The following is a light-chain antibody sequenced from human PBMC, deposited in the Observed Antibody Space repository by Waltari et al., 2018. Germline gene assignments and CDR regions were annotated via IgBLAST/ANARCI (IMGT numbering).Light chain of an antibody. Sequence: QSVLTQPPSASGTPGQRLTISCSGSGPTIATNYVYSYQQRPGAAPKLLIHKSNQRPSGVPDRFSCSKSGTSASLAISGLRSEDEADYYCPAWDESLSGQVFGGGTKLTVL. CDR1: GPTIATNY. V-gene: IGLV1-47*01. CDR3: PAWDESLSGQV. J-gene: IGLJ3*02. CDR2: KSN.